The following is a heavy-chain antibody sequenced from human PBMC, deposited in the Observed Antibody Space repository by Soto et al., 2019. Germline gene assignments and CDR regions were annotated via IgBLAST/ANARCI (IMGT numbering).Heavy chain of an antibody. CDR3: AKYEVRYFDWLLGSSAFDY. J-gene: IGHJ4*02. D-gene: IGHD3-9*01. V-gene: IGHV3-23*01. Sequence: EVQLLESGGGLVQPGGSLRLSCAASGFTFSSYAMSWVRQAPGKGLEWVSAISGSGGSTYYADSVKGRFTISRDNSKNTLYLQMNSLRAEDTAVYYCAKYEVRYFDWLLGSSAFDYWGQGTLVTVSS. CDR1: GFTFSSYA. CDR2: ISGSGGST.